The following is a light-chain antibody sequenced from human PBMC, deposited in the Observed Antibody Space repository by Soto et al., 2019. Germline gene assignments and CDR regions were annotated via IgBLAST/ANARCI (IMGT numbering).Light chain of an antibody. CDR3: MQTLESRT. V-gene: IGKV2-28*01. CDR2: LGY. Sequence: DIVMTQSPLSLTVTPGEPASISCRSSRNLLKANGYTYFHWFLQKPGQSPQLLIYLGYNRAPGVPDRFSGTGSGTDFTLKISRVEAEDVGVYYCMQTLESRTFGQGTKVEIK. J-gene: IGKJ1*01. CDR1: RNLLKANGYTY.